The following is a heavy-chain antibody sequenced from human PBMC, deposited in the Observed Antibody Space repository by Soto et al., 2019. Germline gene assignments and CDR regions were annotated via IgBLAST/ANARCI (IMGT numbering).Heavy chain of an antibody. CDR2: IIPIFGTA. D-gene: IGHD6-19*01. V-gene: IGHV1-69*13. CDR3: ARGPPYSSGWYFY. Sequence: SVKVSCKASVGNFSSYAISWVRQAPGQGLEWMGGIIPIFGTANYAQKFQGRVTITADESTSTAYMELSSLRSEDTAVYYCARGPPYSSGWYFYWGQGTLVTVSS. CDR1: VGNFSSYA. J-gene: IGHJ4*02.